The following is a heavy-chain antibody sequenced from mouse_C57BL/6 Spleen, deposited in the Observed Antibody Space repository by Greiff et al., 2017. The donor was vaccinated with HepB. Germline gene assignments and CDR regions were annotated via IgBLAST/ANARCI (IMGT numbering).Heavy chain of an antibody. CDR1: GFTFSDYG. CDR2: ISSGSSTI. Sequence: DVKLVESGGGLVKPGGSLKLSCAASGFTFSDYGMHWVRQAPEKGLEWVAYISSGSSTIYYADTVKGRFTISRDNAKNTLFLQMTSLRSEDTAMYYCARPYSNYPAYWGQGTLVTVSA. V-gene: IGHV5-17*01. D-gene: IGHD2-5*01. J-gene: IGHJ3*01. CDR3: ARPYSNYPAY.